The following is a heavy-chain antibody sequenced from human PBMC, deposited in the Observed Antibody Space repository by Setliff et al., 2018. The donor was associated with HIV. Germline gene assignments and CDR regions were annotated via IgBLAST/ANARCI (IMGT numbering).Heavy chain of an antibody. D-gene: IGHD5-12*01. CDR1: AFNVSHNH. Sequence: GGSLRLSCAASAFNVSHNHMTWVRQAPGKGLEWVYIIYSDGRTEYAASVKGRFTISRDDSKSIAYLQMNSLKTEDTAVYYCTTLRGYSFGLASYYYYYMDVWGKGTTVTVSS. V-gene: IGHV3-53*03. CDR2: IIYSDGRT. J-gene: IGHJ6*03. CDR3: TTLRGYSFGLASYYYYYMDV.